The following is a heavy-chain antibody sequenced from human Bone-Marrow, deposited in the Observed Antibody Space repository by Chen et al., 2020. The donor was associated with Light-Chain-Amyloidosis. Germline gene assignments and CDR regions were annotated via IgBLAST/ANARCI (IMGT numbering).Heavy chain of an antibody. Sequence: EVQLEQSGPEVKKPGESLEISCEGSGYTFPNYWIGWVRQMHGKGLEWMGVIYPDDSDARYSPSFEGQVTISAEKSITTAYLQWRSLKASDTAMYYCARRRDGYNFDYWGQGTLVTVSS. V-gene: IGHV5-51*01. CDR1: GYTFPNYW. CDR3: ARRRDGYNFDY. D-gene: IGHD5-12*01. CDR2: IYPDDSDA. J-gene: IGHJ4*02.